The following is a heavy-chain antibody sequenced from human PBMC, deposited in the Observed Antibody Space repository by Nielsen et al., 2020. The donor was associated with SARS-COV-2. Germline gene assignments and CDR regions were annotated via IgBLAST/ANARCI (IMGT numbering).Heavy chain of an antibody. D-gene: IGHD3-22*01. J-gene: IGHJ4*02. CDR1: GGSISSSSYY. CDR3: ARPDSSGTADY. CDR2: IYYSGST. Sequence: SETLSLTCTVSGGSISSSSYYWGWIRQPPGKGLEWIGSIYYSGSTYYNPSLKSRVTISVDTSKNQFSLKLSSVTAADTAVYYCARPDSSGTADYWGQGTLVTVSS. V-gene: IGHV4-39*07.